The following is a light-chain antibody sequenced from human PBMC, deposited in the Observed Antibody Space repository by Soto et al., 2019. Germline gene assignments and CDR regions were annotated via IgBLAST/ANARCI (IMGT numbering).Light chain of an antibody. V-gene: IGKV3-20*01. CDR2: GAS. CDR3: QQYGSSPPIT. CDR1: QSVSSGY. Sequence: EIVLTQSPGTLSLSPGEGATLSCRASQSVSSGYLAWYQQKPGQAPRLLIYGASSRATGIPDRFSGSGSGTDFTLTISRLEPEDFAVYYCQQYGSSPPITFGQGTRLEMK. J-gene: IGKJ5*01.